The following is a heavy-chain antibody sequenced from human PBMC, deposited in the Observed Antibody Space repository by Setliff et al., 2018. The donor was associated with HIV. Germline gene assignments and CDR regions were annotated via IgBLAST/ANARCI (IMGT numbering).Heavy chain of an antibody. CDR2: IYYSGYT. V-gene: IGHV4-39*01. CDR3: ARQAWHYDRDGYFIDY. D-gene: IGHD3-22*01. CDR1: GGSISSDCCY. Sequence: SETLSLTCSVSGGSISSDCCYWGWIRQPPGKGLEWIASIYYSGYTYSNPSLKSRVTISMDMSRNQFSVKLNSATAADTAVYYCARQAWHYDRDGYFIDYWGQGKLVTVSS. J-gene: IGHJ4*02.